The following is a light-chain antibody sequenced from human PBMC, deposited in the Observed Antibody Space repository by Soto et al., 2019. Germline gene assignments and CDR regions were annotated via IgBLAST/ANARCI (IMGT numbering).Light chain of an antibody. V-gene: IGKV3D-11*01. Sequence: EIVLTQSPATLSLSPGERATLSCRASQGVSSYLAWYQQKPSQAPRLLIYDASNRATGIPARFSGSGPGTDFTLTISSLEPEDFAVYYCQQRSNWHPGLTFGGGTKVEIK. CDR1: QGVSSY. CDR2: DAS. J-gene: IGKJ4*01. CDR3: QQRSNWHPGLT.